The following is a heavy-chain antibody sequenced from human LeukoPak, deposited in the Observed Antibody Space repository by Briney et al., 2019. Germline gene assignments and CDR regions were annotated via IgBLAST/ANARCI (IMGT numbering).Heavy chain of an antibody. D-gene: IGHD5-18*01. CDR1: GFTVSSNY. V-gene: IGHV3-53*04. J-gene: IGHJ5*02. Sequence: GGSLRLSCAASGFTVSSNYMSWVRQAPGKGLEWVSVIYSGGSTYYADSVKGRFTISRHNSKNTLYLQMSSLRAEDTAVYYCARVDTAMSNGFDPWGQGTLVTVSS. CDR2: IYSGGST. CDR3: ARVDTAMSNGFDP.